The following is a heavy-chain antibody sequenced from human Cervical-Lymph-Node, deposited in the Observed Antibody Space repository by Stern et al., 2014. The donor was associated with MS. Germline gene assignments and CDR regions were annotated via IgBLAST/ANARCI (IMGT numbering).Heavy chain of an antibody. CDR2: IWSDGSNI. CDR3: ARDTLAGLD. V-gene: IGHV3-33*01. D-gene: IGHD6-19*01. J-gene: IGHJ4*02. Sequence: VQLVESGGGVVQPGRSLRLSCAASGFAFSTYGMHWVRQAPVKGLEWVAFIWSDGSNIYYADSVGGRFTISRDNSKNTLFLQMNSLRAEDTALYYCARDTLAGLDWGQGTLVTVSS. CDR1: GFAFSTYG.